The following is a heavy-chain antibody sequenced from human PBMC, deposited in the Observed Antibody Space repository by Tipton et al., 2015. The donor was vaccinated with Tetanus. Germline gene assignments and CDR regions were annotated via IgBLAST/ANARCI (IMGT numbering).Heavy chain of an antibody. J-gene: IGHJ6*02. D-gene: IGHD2-21*01. V-gene: IGHV4-59*07. Sequence: TLSLTCAVSGESFSGFYWHWIRQPPGKALEWIGSIYYSGSTFYHPSLQSRVTISVDTSKNQFSLKLTSVSAADTAVYYCARLTGHSMDVVDYYYFGMDVWGQGTKVTVSS. CDR2: IYYSGST. CDR1: GESFSGFY. CDR3: ARLTGHSMDVVDYYYFGMDV.